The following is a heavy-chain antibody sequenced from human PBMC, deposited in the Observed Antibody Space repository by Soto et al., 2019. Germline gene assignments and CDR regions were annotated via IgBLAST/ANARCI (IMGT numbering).Heavy chain of an antibody. J-gene: IGHJ4*02. Sequence: ASVKVSCKASGYTFTSYGISWVRQAPGQGLEWMGWVNAGNGYTNYSQNFQGRVTITRDTSATTSYMELSGLRSEDTAVYYCARPPYADYFDYWGQGTLVTVSS. CDR3: ARPPYADYFDY. CDR2: VNAGNGYT. CDR1: GYTFTSYG. V-gene: IGHV1-3*01. D-gene: IGHD4-17*01.